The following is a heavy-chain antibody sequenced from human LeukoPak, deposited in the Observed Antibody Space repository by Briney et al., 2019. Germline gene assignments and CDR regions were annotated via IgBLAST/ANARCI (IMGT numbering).Heavy chain of an antibody. CDR2: FDPEDGET. V-gene: IGHV1-24*01. CDR3: ATPGIAVAAYPLHVAFDI. CDR1: GYTLTELS. D-gene: IGHD6-19*01. J-gene: IGHJ3*02. Sequence: ASVKVSCKVSGYTLTELSMHWVRQAPGKGLEWMGGFDPEDGETIYAQKFQGRVTMTEDTSTDTAYMELSSLRSEDTAVYYCATPGIAVAAYPLHVAFDIWGQGTMVTVSS.